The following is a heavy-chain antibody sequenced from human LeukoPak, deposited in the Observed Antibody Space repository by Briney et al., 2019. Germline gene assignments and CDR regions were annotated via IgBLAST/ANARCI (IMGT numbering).Heavy chain of an antibody. J-gene: IGHJ4*02. D-gene: IGHD5-18*01. CDR2: LNPNSGGT. Sequence: ASVKVSCKASGYTVTGHYLHRVRQAPGQGLEWMGWLNPNSGGTNYAQKFQGRVTMTRDTSINTAYMELNSLTSDDTAMYYCAKDAYSGFSSSYNMDSWGQGTLVTVSS. V-gene: IGHV1-2*02. CDR3: AKDAYSGFSSSYNMDS. CDR1: GYTVTGHY.